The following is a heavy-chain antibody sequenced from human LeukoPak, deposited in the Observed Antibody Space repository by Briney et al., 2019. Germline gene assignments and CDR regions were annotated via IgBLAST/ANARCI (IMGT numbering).Heavy chain of an antibody. Sequence: PSETLSLTCTVSGDSISSSRYYWEWIRQPPGRGLEWIGSTFYSGSTYYNPSLKRRVTISVDTSKNQFSLKLTSVTAADTAVYYCARQTGVGLFILPGGQGTLVTVSS. V-gene: IGHV4-39*01. CDR1: GDSISSSRYY. D-gene: IGHD3-3*01. J-gene: IGHJ4*02. CDR3: ARQTGVGLFILP. CDR2: TFYSGST.